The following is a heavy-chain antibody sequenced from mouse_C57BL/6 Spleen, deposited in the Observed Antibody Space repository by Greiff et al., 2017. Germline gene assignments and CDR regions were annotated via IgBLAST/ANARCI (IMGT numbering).Heavy chain of an antibody. CDR3: ARELGRRVGGDY. Sequence: VQLQQSGAELVKPGASVKLSCKASGYTFTSYWMQWVKQRPGQGLEWIGEIDPSDSYTNYNQKFKGKATLTVDTSSSTAYMQLSSLTSEDSAVYYCARELGRRVGGDYWGQGTTLTVSS. V-gene: IGHV1-50*01. CDR2: IDPSDSYT. CDR1: GYTFTSYW. J-gene: IGHJ2*01. D-gene: IGHD4-1*01.